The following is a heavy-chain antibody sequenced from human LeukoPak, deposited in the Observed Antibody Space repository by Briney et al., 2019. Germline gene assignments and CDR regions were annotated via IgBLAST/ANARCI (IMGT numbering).Heavy chain of an antibody. D-gene: IGHD3-22*01. Sequence: GGSLRLSCAASGFTLSGYFMSWVRQAPGEGLEWVASIKGDGSEKYYVDSVKGRFTISRDNAKNSLYLQMNSLRAEDTAVYFCARDRGWRSGGYYLYYFDFWSQGTLVTVSS. V-gene: IGHV3-7*01. CDR3: ARDRGWRSGGYYLYYFDF. J-gene: IGHJ4*02. CDR1: GFTLSGYF. CDR2: IKGDGSEK.